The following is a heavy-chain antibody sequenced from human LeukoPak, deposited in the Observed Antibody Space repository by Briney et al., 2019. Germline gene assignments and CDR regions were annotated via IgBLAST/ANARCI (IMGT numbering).Heavy chain of an antibody. D-gene: IGHD2-2*01. CDR2: ITRNGGNT. CDR1: GFTFSNHA. V-gene: IGHV3-64*01. CDR3: ARGACSGTTCHHTYVY. Sequence: GGSLRLSCATSGFTFSNHAMHWVRQAPGKGLEYVSAITRNGGNTYYANSVKGRFTISRDNSKNTLYLQMGSLRAEDMAVYYCARGACSGTTCHHTYVYWGQGTLVTVSS. J-gene: IGHJ4*02.